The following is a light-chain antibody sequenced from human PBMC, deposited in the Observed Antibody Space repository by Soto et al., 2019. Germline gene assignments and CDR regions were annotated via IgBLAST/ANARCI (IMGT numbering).Light chain of an antibody. CDR2: AAS. Sequence: DIQMTQSPSSLSASVGDRVTITCRASQSISSYLNWYQQKPGKAPKLLIYAASSLQSGVPSRFRGSGSGTDVTLTISSLQPEDFATYYCQQSYSTPITFGPGTKVDIK. CDR3: QQSYSTPIT. CDR1: QSISSY. J-gene: IGKJ3*01. V-gene: IGKV1-39*01.